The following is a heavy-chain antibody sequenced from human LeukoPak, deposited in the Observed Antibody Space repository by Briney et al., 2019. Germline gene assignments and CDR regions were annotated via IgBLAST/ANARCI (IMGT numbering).Heavy chain of an antibody. J-gene: IGHJ6*02. V-gene: IGHV3-23*01. CDR3: ARNQQLGGHSYYYCGMDV. CDR2: ISGGGVTT. D-gene: IGHD3-16*01. CDR1: GFTSIAYA. Sequence: GGSLRLSCVGSGFTSIAYALTWARQAPGKGLEWVSGISGGGVTTYYADSVKGRFTISRDNSKNTLYLQMNSLRADDTAIYYCARNQQLGGHSYYYCGMDVWGQGTTVTVSS.